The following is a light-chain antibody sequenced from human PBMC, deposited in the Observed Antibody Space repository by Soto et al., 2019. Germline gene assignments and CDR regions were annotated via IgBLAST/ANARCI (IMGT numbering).Light chain of an antibody. Sequence: EIVLTQSPGTLSLSPGQRATLSCRASQSISSSSLAWYQQKPGQAPSLLIYGASNRAPGIPERFSGSGSGTEFTLTVSRLEPEDFAVYYCQQYGTSPKYTFGRGTKLEI. CDR3: QQYGTSPKYT. CDR2: GAS. V-gene: IGKV3-20*01. CDR1: QSISSSS. J-gene: IGKJ2*01.